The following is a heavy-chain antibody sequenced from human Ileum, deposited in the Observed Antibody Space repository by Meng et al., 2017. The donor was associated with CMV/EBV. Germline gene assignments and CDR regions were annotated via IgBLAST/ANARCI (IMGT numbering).Heavy chain of an antibody. Sequence: LRLSCTAPGGSFISDSYCWSWIRQSPGKGLEWIGYIYYSGNTKYNPSLRSRVTISVDTSKIQFSLKLISVTAAATAVYYCARDWDTAGPAARYYYYGMDAWGQGTTVTVSS. J-gene: IGHJ6*02. CDR3: ARDWDTAGPAARYYYYGMDA. CDR1: GGSFISDSYC. V-gene: IGHV4-61*01. CDR2: IYYSGNT. D-gene: IGHD2-2*01.